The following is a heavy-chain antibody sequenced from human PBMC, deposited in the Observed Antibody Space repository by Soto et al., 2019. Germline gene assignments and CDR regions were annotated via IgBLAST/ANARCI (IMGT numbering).Heavy chain of an antibody. Sequence: SLRLSCAASGFTFSSYAMHWVRQAPGKGLEWVAVISYDGSNKYYADSVKGRFTISRDNSKNTPYLQMNSLRAEDTAVYYCARARDYYGSGSYFYYYYYGMDVWGQGTTVTVSS. V-gene: IGHV3-30-3*01. D-gene: IGHD3-10*01. CDR2: ISYDGSNK. J-gene: IGHJ6*02. CDR3: ARARDYYGSGSYFYYYYYGMDV. CDR1: GFTFSSYA.